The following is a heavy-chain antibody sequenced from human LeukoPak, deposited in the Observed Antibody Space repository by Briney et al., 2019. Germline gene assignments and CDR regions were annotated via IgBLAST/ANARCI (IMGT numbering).Heavy chain of an antibody. V-gene: IGHV4-4*07. CDR2: IYISGST. CDR1: GGSISSYY. D-gene: IGHD2-15*01. J-gene: IGHJ4*02. Sequence: SETLSLTCTVSGGSISSYYWSWIRQPAGKGLECIGHIYISGSTYFNPSLKSRVTMSVDTSNNQFSLKVTSLTAADTAVYYCARVNRYCSGGSCSDVLDSWGQGTLVTVSS. CDR3: ARVNRYCSGGSCSDVLDS.